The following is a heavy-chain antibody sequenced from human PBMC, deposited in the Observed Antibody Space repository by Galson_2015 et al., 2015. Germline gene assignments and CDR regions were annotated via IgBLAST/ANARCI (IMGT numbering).Heavy chain of an antibody. V-gene: IGHV3-30*03. D-gene: IGHD3-10*01. CDR2: ISYDGSNK. CDR3: ARDYKVHYVPLDY. CDR1: GFTFSSYG. J-gene: IGHJ4*02. Sequence: SLRLSCAASGFTFSSYGMHWVRQAPGKGLEWVAVISYDGSNKYYADSVKGRFTISRDNSKNTLYLQMNSLRAEDTAVYYCARDYKVHYVPLDYWGQGTLVTVSS.